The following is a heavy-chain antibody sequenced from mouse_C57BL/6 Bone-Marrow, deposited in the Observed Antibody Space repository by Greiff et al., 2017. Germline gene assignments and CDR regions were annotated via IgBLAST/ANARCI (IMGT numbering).Heavy chain of an antibody. CDR3: AKGENYGYDQAWFAY. CDR1: GYTFTSYW. Sequence: QVQLQQPGAELVMPGASVKLSCKASGYTFTSYWMHWVKQRPGQGLEWIGEIDPSDSSTNYNQKFKGKSTLTVDKSSSTAYMQLSSLTSEDSAVYYCAKGENYGYDQAWFAYWGQGTLVTVSA. V-gene: IGHV1-69*01. J-gene: IGHJ3*01. CDR2: IDPSDSST. D-gene: IGHD2-2*01.